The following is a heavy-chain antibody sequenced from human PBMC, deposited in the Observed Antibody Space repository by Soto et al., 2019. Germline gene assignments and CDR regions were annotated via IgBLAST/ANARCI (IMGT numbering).Heavy chain of an antibody. Sequence: QVQLQESGPGLVKPSQTLSLTCTVSGASISGGDYYWTWIRQPPGKGLEWIGSIYYTGNTYSNPSLXRXLXXPVDPSNNQFALRLTSVTAPDTAIYSCARATYDSSTYYLDYWGQGTLVTVSS. D-gene: IGHD3-22*01. CDR2: IYYTGNT. J-gene: IGHJ4*02. CDR1: GASISGGDYY. V-gene: IGHV4-30-4*01. CDR3: ARATYDSSTYYLDY.